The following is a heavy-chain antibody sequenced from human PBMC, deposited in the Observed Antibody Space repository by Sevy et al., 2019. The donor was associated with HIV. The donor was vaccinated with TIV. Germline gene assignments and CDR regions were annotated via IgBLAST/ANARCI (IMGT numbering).Heavy chain of an antibody. CDR3: ARDRGTAAEGAFDI. CDR2: IYHSGST. V-gene: IGHV4-30-2*01. CDR1: GGSIGSGGYS. Sequence: SETLSLTCAVSGGSIGSGGYSWSWIRQPPGKGLEWIGYIYHSGSTYYNPSLKSRVTISVDRSKNQFSLKLSSVTAADTAVYYCARDRGTAAEGAFDIWGQGTMVTVSS. J-gene: IGHJ3*02. D-gene: IGHD1-1*01.